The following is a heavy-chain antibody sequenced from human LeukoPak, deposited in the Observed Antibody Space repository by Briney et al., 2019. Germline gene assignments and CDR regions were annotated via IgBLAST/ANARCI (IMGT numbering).Heavy chain of an antibody. CDR1: GFTFSDYY. J-gene: IGHJ4*02. Sequence: GGSLRLSCAASGFTFSDYYMSWIRQAPGKGLEWVSYISSSGSTIYYADSVKGRFTISKDNAKNSLYLQMNSLRAEDTAVYYCARAPGGYQLPKHFDYWGQGTLVTVSS. CDR3: ARAPGGYQLPKHFDY. CDR2: ISSSGSTI. D-gene: IGHD2-2*01. V-gene: IGHV3-11*01.